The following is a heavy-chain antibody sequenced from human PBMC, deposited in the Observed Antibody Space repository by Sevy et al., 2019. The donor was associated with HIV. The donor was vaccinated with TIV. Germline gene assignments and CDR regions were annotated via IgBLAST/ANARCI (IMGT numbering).Heavy chain of an antibody. D-gene: IGHD3-3*01. CDR1: GFTFSSYW. CDR3: GGGVWSGYYKPPYYYGMDV. J-gene: IGHJ6*02. CDR2: IKQDGSEK. Sequence: GRSLRLSCAASGFTFSSYWMSWVRQAPGKGLEWVANIKQDGSEKYYVDSVKGRFTISRDNAKNSLYLQMNSLRAEDTAVYYCGGGVWSGYYKPPYYYGMDVWGQGTTVTVSS. V-gene: IGHV3-7*01.